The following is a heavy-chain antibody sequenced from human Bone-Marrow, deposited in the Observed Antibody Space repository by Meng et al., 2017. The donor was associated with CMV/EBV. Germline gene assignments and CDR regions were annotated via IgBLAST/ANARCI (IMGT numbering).Heavy chain of an antibody. CDR3: AREWRYDSSGYPLDY. J-gene: IGHJ4*02. CDR2: IYYSGST. V-gene: IGHV4-59*01. CDR1: CSISSYY. Sequence: CSISSYYWSWIRQPPGKGLEWIWYIYYSGSTNYNPSLKSRFTISVDPSKNQFSLKLSSVTAADPAVYYCAREWRYDSSGYPLDYWGQGTLVTVSS. D-gene: IGHD3-22*01.